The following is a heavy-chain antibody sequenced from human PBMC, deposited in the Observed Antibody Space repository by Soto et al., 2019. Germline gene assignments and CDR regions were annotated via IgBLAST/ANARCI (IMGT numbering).Heavy chain of an antibody. Sequence: GGSLRLSCAASGFTFSSYAMHWVRQAPGKGLEYVSAISSNGGSTYYANSVKGRFTISRDNSKNTLYLQMGSLRAEDMAVYYCARAREYDAFDIWGQGTMVTVSS. J-gene: IGHJ3*02. CDR2: ISSNGGST. V-gene: IGHV3-64*01. CDR1: GFTFSSYA. CDR3: ARAREYDAFDI.